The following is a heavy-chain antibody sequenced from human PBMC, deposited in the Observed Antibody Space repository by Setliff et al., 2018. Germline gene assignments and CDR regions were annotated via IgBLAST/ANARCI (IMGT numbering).Heavy chain of an antibody. Sequence: QTGGSLRLSCGASGFTFSTHAMHWVRQAPGKGLGWVSRINTDGTTRNYADSVQGRFTIFRDNAKNTVYMELNSLGVDDTAVYFCTRAFYCGRKCYRGFDYLGQGTLVTVSS. V-gene: IGHV3-74*01. J-gene: IGHJ4*02. CDR2: INTDGTTR. CDR1: GFTFSTHA. D-gene: IGHD2-21*01. CDR3: TRAFYCGRKCYRGFDY.